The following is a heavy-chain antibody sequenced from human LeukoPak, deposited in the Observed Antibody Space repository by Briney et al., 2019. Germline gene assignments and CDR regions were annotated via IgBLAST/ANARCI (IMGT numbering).Heavy chain of an antibody. CDR1: GYSISSGYY. D-gene: IGHD3-16*02. CDR3: ARDKDDYVWGTYRS. V-gene: IGHV4-38-2*01. Sequence: SETLSLTCAVSGYSISSGYYWGWVRQAPGKGLEWIGSIYHTGSTDYNPSLKSRLTISVDMSKNQFSLNLRSVTAADTAVYYCARDKDDYVWGTYRSWAQGMLVTVSS. CDR2: IYHTGST. J-gene: IGHJ4*02.